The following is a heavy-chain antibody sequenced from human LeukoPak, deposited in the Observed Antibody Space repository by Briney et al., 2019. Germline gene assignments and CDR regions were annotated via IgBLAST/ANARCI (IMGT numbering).Heavy chain of an antibody. CDR2: MKPNSGET. D-gene: IGHD4-17*01. Sequence: ASVKVSCKASGYTFTSYDINWARQATGQGLEWMGWMKPNSGETGYGQRFQGRVTFTRDTSSSTAYMELSSLISEDTAVYYCARVGGDYGDYSLDYWGQGTLVTVSS. J-gene: IGHJ4*02. V-gene: IGHV1-8*01. CDR1: GYTFTSYD. CDR3: ARVGGDYGDYSLDY.